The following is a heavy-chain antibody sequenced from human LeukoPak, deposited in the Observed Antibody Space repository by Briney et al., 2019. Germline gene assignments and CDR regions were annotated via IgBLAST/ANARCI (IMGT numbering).Heavy chain of an antibody. V-gene: IGHV4-39*07. CDR2: IFYSGST. CDR3: ARETGVARKFDP. Sequence: SETLSLTCTVSSGSISTNDYYWGWVRQPPGTALEWIGNIFYSGSTYYSPSLKSRVTISLDTSRNQFSLKLNSVTAADTAVYYCARETGVARKFDPWGQGTLVTVSS. J-gene: IGHJ5*02. CDR1: SGSISTNDYY. D-gene: IGHD5-12*01.